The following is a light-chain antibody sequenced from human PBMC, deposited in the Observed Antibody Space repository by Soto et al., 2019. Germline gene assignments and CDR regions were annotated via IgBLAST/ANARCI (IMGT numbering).Light chain of an antibody. CDR2: SND. CDR3: AAWDDSLNGVV. Sequence: QSVVTQPPSASGTPGQRVTIACSGSSSNIGRNTVHWYQQLPGTTPKLLIYSNDQRPSGVPDRFSGSKSGSSASLAISGLQSEDEADYYCAAWDDSLNGVVFGGETKLTVL. CDR1: SSNIGRNT. V-gene: IGLV1-44*01. J-gene: IGLJ2*01.